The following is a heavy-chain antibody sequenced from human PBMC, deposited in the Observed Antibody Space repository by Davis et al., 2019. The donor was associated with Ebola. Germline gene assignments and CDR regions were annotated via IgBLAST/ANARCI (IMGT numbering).Heavy chain of an antibody. Sequence: GESLKISCAASGFTVSSNYMSWVCQAPGKGLERVSIIYSGGSTYYADSVKGRFTISRDNAKNSLFLQMNSLRAEDTAVYYCARDGRGYGILTPWGQGTMVTVSS. CDR3: ARDGRGYGILTP. J-gene: IGHJ5*02. CDR2: IYSGGST. CDR1: GFTVSSNY. D-gene: IGHD5-12*01. V-gene: IGHV3-53*01.